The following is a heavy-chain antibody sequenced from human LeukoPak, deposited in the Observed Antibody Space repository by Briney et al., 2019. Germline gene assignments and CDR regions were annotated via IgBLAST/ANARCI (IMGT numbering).Heavy chain of an antibody. CDR2: ISAYNGNT. D-gene: IGHD3-10*01. CDR3: ARMYGIGELFNWFDP. CDR1: GGTFSSYA. J-gene: IGHJ5*02. V-gene: IGHV1-18*01. Sequence: ASVKVSCKASGGTFSSYAISWVRQAPGQGLEWMGWISAYNGNTNYAQKLQGRVTMTTDTSTSTAYMELRSLRSDDTAVYYCARMYGIGELFNWFDPWGQGTLVTVSS.